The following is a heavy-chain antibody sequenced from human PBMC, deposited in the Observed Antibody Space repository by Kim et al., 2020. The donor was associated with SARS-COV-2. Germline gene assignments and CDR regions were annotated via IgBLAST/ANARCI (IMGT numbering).Heavy chain of an antibody. CDR3: ARNLGGATKDYYYGMDV. D-gene: IGHD1-26*01. Sequence: LKSRVTISVDTSKNQFSLKLSSVTAADTAVYYCARNLGGATKDYYYGMDVWGQGTTVTVSS. J-gene: IGHJ6*02. V-gene: IGHV4-39*07.